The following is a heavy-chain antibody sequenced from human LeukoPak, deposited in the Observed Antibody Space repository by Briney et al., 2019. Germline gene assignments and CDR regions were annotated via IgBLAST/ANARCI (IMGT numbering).Heavy chain of an antibody. D-gene: IGHD6-13*01. CDR3: ARSIAQYNWFDP. J-gene: IGHJ5*02. CDR2: INHSGST. V-gene: IGHV4-34*01. CDR1: GGSFSGYY. Sequence: SETLSLTCAVYGGSFSGYYWSWIRQPPGKGLEWIGEINHSGSTNYNPSLKSRVTISVDTSKNQVSLKLSSVTAADTAVYYCARSIAQYNWFDPWGQGTLVTVSS.